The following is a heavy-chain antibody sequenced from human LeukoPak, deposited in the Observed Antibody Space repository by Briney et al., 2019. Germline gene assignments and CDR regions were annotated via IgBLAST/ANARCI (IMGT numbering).Heavy chain of an antibody. CDR1: GGAIGSRRYY. J-gene: IGHJ3*02. D-gene: IGHD2-2*01. CDR2: IHYSGST. V-gene: IGHV4-39*07. CDR3: VRTRLSDHIVPAAERADDACDM. Sequence: PSETLSHTWTVSGGAIGSRRYYWGWIRQPPGKGLEWIGSIHYSGSTYYNPSLKSRVTVSVDTSENQFSLKLSSVAAADTAVYFCVRTRLSDHIVPAAERADDACDMWGQGTMVTVSS.